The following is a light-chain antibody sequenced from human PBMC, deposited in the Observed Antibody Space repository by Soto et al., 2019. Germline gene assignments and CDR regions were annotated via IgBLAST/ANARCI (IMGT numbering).Light chain of an antibody. J-gene: IGLJ1*01. V-gene: IGLV1-40*01. CDR1: SSNIGAGYD. CDR3: QSYDSSLSAYNYV. CDR2: GNS. Sequence: QSVLTQPPSVSGAPGQRVTISCNGSSSNIGAGYDVHWYQQLPGTAPKLLIYGNSNRPSGGPDRFSGSKSGTSASLAITGLQAEDEADYYCQSYDSSLSAYNYVFGTGTKVTVL.